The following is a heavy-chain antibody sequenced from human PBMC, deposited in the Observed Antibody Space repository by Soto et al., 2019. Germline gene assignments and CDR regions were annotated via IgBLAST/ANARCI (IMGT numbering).Heavy chain of an antibody. CDR2: IIPIFGTA. D-gene: IGHD3-22*01. V-gene: IGHV1-69*12. CDR1: GGTFSSYA. J-gene: IGHJ4*02. Sequence: QVQLVQSGAEVKKPGSSVMVSCKASGGTFSSYAISWVRQAPGQGLEWMGGIIPIFGTANYAQKFQGRVTITADEPKSTAYMELSSLRSEETAVYYCARTYDSSGSLADWGQGTLVTVSS. CDR3: ARTYDSSGSLAD.